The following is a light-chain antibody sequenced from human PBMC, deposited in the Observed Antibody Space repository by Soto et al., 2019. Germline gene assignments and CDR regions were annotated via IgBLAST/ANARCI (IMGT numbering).Light chain of an antibody. V-gene: IGKV1-5*03. J-gene: IGKJ1*01. CDR1: QSISIW. Sequence: DIHMTQSPSTLSASVGDRVTITCRASQSISIWLAWYQQKPGKAPNLLIYKTSSLANGVPSRVSGSGSGTAFTLTISSLQLDDFATEDCQHYNDYSCTCGQGTKVEVK. CDR2: KTS. CDR3: QHYNDYSCT.